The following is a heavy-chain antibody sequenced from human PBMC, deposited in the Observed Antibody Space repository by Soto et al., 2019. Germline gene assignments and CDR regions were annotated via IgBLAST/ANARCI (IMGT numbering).Heavy chain of an antibody. Sequence: QVQLQESGPGLVKPSETLSLSCGVSGGSISQYYWRWIRQPAGKGLEWIGRIYSGGSTNYNPYLESRVTMSVDTSKNKFSLKLSSVTAADTAVDYCARGPGGFGDFSLDYWGQGTLVTVSS. V-gene: IGHV4-4*07. D-gene: IGHD3-10*01. CDR1: GGSISQYY. CDR2: IYSGGST. J-gene: IGHJ4*02. CDR3: ARGPGGFGDFSLDY.